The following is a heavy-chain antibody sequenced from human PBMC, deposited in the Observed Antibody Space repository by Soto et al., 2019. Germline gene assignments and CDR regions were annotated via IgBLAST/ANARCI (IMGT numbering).Heavy chain of an antibody. CDR1: GGTFSSYS. Sequence: QVQLVQSGAEVKKPGSSVKVSCKASGGTFSSYSINWVRQAPGQGLEWMGEIIPIFGTANYAQKFQGRVTLTADESTSTAYMELSSLRSADTAVYCCAREGGRHSGGIDYWGQGTLVTVSS. CDR3: AREGGRHSGGIDY. D-gene: IGHD1-26*01. CDR2: IIPIFGTA. J-gene: IGHJ4*02. V-gene: IGHV1-69*01.